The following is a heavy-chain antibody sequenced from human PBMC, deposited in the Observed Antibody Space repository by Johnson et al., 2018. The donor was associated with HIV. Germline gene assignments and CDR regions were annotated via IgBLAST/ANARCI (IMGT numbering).Heavy chain of an antibody. Sequence: VQLVESGGGVVRPGGSLRLSCAASGFTFDDYGMSWVRQVPGKGLEWVSGINSDGSNTTYTDSVKGRFTISRDNSKNTLYLQMNSLRAEETALDYCARRGWGLRTTQNAFDSWGQGTMVTVSS. D-gene: IGHD3-16*01. V-gene: IGHV3-20*04. CDR3: ARRGWGLRTTQNAFDS. CDR2: INSDGSNT. CDR1: GFTFDDYG. J-gene: IGHJ3*02.